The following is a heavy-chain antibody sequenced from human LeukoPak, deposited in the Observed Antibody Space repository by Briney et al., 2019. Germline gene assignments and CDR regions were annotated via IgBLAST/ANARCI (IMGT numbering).Heavy chain of an antibody. CDR2: IYYSGST. V-gene: IGHV4-59*08. CDR3: ARQVTTVVLDY. Sequence: SETLSLTCTVSGGSISSYYWSWIRQPPGKGLEWIGYIYYSGSTNYNPSLKSRVTISVDTSKNQFSLKLSSVTAADTAVYYCARQVTTVVLDYWGQGTLVTVSS. D-gene: IGHD4-23*01. J-gene: IGHJ4*02. CDR1: GGSISSYY.